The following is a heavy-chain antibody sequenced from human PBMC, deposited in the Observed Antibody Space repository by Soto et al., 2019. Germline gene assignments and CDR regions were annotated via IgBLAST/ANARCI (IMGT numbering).Heavy chain of an antibody. D-gene: IGHD5-12*01. Sequence: QVQLVESGGGVVQPGRSLRLSCAASGFTFSSYGMHWVRQAPGKGLEWVAVISYDGSNKYYADSVKGRFTISRDNSKNTLYLQMNSLRAKDTAVYYCAKEFLSGYDSPLYYWGQGTLVTVSS. J-gene: IGHJ4*02. CDR2: ISYDGSNK. CDR1: GFTFSSYG. CDR3: AKEFLSGYDSPLYY. V-gene: IGHV3-30*18.